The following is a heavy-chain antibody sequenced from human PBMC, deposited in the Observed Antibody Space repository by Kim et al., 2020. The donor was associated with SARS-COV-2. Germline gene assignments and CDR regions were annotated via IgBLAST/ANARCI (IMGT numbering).Heavy chain of an antibody. CDR3: ARHVAWATVVTPELYYFDY. J-gene: IGHJ4*02. V-gene: IGHV4-39*01. CDR2: IYYSGST. CDR1: GGSISSSSYY. Sequence: SETLSLTCTVSGGSISSSSYYWGWIRQPPGKGLEWIGSIYYSGSTYYNPSLKSRVTISVDTSKNQFSLKLSSVTAADTAVYYCARHVAWATVVTPELYYFDYWGQGTLVTVSS. D-gene: IGHD2-21*02.